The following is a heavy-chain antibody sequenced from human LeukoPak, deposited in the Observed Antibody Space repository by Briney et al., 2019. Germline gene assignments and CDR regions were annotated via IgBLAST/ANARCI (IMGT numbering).Heavy chain of an antibody. CDR1: AFTFSSYS. V-gene: IGHV3-48*02. CDR2: ISSSSTI. CDR3: ARVRDLTGYYNLDY. Sequence: GGSLRLSCTASAFTFSSYSMNWVRQAPGKGLEWVSYISSSSTIYYADSVKGRFTISRDNAKNSLYLQMNSLRDEDTAVYYCARVRDLTGYYNLDYWGQGTLVTVSS. D-gene: IGHD3-9*01. J-gene: IGHJ4*02.